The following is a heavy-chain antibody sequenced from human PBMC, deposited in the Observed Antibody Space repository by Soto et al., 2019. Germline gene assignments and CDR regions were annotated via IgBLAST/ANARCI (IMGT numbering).Heavy chain of an antibody. J-gene: IGHJ6*02. CDR2: INHSGST. D-gene: IGHD6-19*01. V-gene: IGHV4-34*01. CDR1: GGSFSGYY. Sequence: PSETLSLTCAVYGGSFSGYYWSWIRQPPGKGLEWIGEINHSGSTNYNPSLKSRVTISVDTSKNQFSLKLSSVTAADTAVYYCASVIRGWHPPRYYYGMDVWGQGTTVTVSS. CDR3: ASVIRGWHPPRYYYGMDV.